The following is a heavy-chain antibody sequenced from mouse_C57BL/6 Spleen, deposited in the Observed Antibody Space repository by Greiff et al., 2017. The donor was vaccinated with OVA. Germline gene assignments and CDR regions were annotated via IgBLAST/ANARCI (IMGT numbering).Heavy chain of an antibody. CDR2: IDPETGGT. J-gene: IGHJ4*01. V-gene: IGHV1-15*01. Sequence: VQLQQSGAELVRPGASVTLSCKASGYTFTDYDMHWVKQTPVHGLEWIGAIDPETGGTAYNQKFQGKAILTADTSSSTAYMELRSLTSEDSAVYYCTRQLRLRRYYAKDYWGQGTSVTVAS. CDR1: GYTFTDYD. D-gene: IGHD3-2*02. CDR3: TRQLRLRRYYAKDY.